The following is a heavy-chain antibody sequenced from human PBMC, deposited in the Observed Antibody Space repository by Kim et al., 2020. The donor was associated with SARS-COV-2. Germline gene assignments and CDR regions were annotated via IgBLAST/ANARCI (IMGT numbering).Heavy chain of an antibody. Sequence: PSLQSHGTISVDQSKNQFSLKLSSVTAADTAVYYCARDRGVAATGDYGMDVWGQGTTVTVSS. V-gene: IGHV4-4*02. D-gene: IGHD2-15*01. J-gene: IGHJ6*02. CDR3: ARDRGVAATGDYGMDV.